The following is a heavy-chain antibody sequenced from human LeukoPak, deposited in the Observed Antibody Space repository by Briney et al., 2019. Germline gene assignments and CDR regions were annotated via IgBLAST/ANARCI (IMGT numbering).Heavy chain of an antibody. J-gene: IGHJ4*02. CDR1: GGSISSGDYY. V-gene: IGHV4-30-4*01. CDR3: ARAQYSSGWYLDY. CDR2: IYYSGST. D-gene: IGHD6-19*01. Sequence: SETLSLTCTVSGGSISSGDYYWSWVRQPPGKGLEWIGYIYYSGSTYYNPSLKSRVPISVDTSKNQFSLTLSSVTAADTAVYYCARAQYSSGWYLDYWGQGTLVTVSS.